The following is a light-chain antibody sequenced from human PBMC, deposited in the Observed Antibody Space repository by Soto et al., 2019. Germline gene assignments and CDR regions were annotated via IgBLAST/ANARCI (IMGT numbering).Light chain of an antibody. V-gene: IGLV2-14*03. Sequence: QSVLTQPASVSGSPGQSITISCTGTSSDVGGYNYVSWYQQHPGKAPKLMIYDVSNRPAGVSNRFSGSKSGNTASLTISGLHAEDEDDYYCSSNTSSSLHVFGNGTKVTVL. CDR2: DVS. CDR3: SSNTSSSLHV. J-gene: IGLJ1*01. CDR1: SSDVGGYNY.